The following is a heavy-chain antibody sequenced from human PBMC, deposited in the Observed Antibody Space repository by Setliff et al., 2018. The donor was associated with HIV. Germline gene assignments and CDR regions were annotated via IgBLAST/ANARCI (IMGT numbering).Heavy chain of an antibody. J-gene: IGHJ5*02. Sequence: GGSLRLSCAASGFSFNKFWMNWVRQAPGRGLEWLASINEDGSEEYYVDSVKGRFTISRDNAKNSLYLQMNSLKVEDTAVYYCTAGHYGPNPWGQGTPVTVSS. CDR1: GFSFNKFW. CDR3: TAGHYGPNP. V-gene: IGHV3-7*01. CDR2: INEDGSEE. D-gene: IGHD3-10*01.